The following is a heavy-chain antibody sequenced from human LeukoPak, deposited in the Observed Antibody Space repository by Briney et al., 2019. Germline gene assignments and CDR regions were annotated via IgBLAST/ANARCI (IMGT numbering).Heavy chain of an antibody. Sequence: PSETLSLTCAVYGGSFSGYYWSWIRQPPGKGLEWIGEINHSGSTNYNPSLKSRVTISVDTSKNQFSLKLSSATAADTAVYYCARLLHYFDSGHWGQGTLVTVSS. D-gene: IGHD3-9*01. CDR3: ARLLHYFDSGH. CDR1: GGSFSGYY. V-gene: IGHV4-34*01. J-gene: IGHJ4*02. CDR2: INHSGST.